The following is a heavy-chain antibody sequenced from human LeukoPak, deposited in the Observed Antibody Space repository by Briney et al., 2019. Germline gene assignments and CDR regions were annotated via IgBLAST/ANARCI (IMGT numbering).Heavy chain of an antibody. Sequence: SQTLSLTCAVSGCSISSGGYSWRWLRQPPGKGLEWIGYIYHSENAYYNPSLKSRVTISLDRSKNQFSLKLNSVTAADTAVYYCARVYGDPNWVDPWGQGTLVTVSS. CDR2: IYHSENA. CDR1: GCSISSGGYS. D-gene: IGHD4-17*01. V-gene: IGHV4-30-2*01. CDR3: ARVYGDPNWVDP. J-gene: IGHJ5*02.